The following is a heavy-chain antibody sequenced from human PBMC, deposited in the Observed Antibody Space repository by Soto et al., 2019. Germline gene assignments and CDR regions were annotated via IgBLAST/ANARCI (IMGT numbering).Heavy chain of an antibody. CDR1: GYTFTSYA. Sequence: ASVKVSCRASGYTFTSYAMHWVRKAPGQRLEWMGWINAGNGNTKYSQKFHGRVTITRDTSASTAYMELSSLRSEDTAVYYCAREYYGSGSYLGYFQHWGQGTLVTVSS. CDR3: AREYYGSGSYLGYFQH. J-gene: IGHJ1*01. D-gene: IGHD3-10*01. V-gene: IGHV1-3*01. CDR2: INAGNGNT.